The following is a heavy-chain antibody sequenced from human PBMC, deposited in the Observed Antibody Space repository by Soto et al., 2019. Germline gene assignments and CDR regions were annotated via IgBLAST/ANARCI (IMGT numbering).Heavy chain of an antibody. Sequence: GGSLRLSCAASGFTFSTYGMHWVRQAPGKGLEWVAVISYDGNNKYYVDSVKGRFTISRDNSKNILYLQMNSLRAEDTAVYYCAKGNYVPFPLCDYWGPGTLVTVS. V-gene: IGHV3-30*18. D-gene: IGHD3-16*01. CDR1: GFTFSTYG. CDR3: AKGNYVPFPLCDY. CDR2: ISYDGNNK. J-gene: IGHJ4*02.